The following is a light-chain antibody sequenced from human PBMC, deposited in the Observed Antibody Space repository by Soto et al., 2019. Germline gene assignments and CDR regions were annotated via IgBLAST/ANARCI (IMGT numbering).Light chain of an antibody. J-gene: IGLJ3*02. V-gene: IGLV2-14*01. CDR3: SSSTSSNTLV. Sequence: QSALTQPASVSASPGQSITISCTGGKNDIGSSDYVSWYQQHPGKAPKLIIYGVSNRPSGTSDRFSGSKSGNTASLTSSGRQAYDEADYYCSSSTSSNTLVFGGGTKLTVL. CDR2: GVS. CDR1: KNDIGSSDY.